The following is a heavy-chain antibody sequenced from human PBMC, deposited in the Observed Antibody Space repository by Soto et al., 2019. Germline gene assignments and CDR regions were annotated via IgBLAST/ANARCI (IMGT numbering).Heavy chain of an antibody. Sequence: SETLSLTCTVSGGSIISGDYYFTWIRQPPGKGLEWIGYIYYSGSTYYNPSLKSRVTISVDTSKNQFSLKLSSVTAADTAVYYCARAGVLNFDYWGQGTLVTVSS. CDR3: ARAGVLNFDY. J-gene: IGHJ4*02. D-gene: IGHD3-10*01. CDR2: IYYSGST. CDR1: GGSIISGDYY. V-gene: IGHV4-30-4*01.